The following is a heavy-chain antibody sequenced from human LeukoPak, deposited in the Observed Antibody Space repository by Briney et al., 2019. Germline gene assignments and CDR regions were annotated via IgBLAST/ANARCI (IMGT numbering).Heavy chain of an antibody. CDR2: ISGSGGST. Sequence: GGSLRLSCAASGFTFSSYAMSLVRQAPGKGLEWVSAISGSGGSTYYADSVKGRFTISRDNSKNTLYLQMNSLRAEDTVVYYCAKQSSWTTVTTFDYWGQGTLVTVSS. J-gene: IGHJ4*02. V-gene: IGHV3-23*01. CDR3: AKQSSWTTVTTFDY. CDR1: GFTFSSYA. D-gene: IGHD4-17*01.